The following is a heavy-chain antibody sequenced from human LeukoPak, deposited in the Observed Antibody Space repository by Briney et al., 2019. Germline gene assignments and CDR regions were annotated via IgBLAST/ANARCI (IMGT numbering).Heavy chain of an antibody. CDR3: ATWAVLRYFDWLPKPRPSYYYYGMDV. J-gene: IGHJ6*02. V-gene: IGHV4-34*01. Sequence: SETLSLTCAVYGGSFSGYYWSWIRQPPGKGLEWIGEINHSGSTNCNPSLKSRVTISVDTSKNQFSLKLSSVTAADTAVYYCATWAVLRYFDWLPKPRPSYYYYGMDVWGQGTTVAVSS. CDR2: INHSGST. D-gene: IGHD3-9*01. CDR1: GGSFSGYY.